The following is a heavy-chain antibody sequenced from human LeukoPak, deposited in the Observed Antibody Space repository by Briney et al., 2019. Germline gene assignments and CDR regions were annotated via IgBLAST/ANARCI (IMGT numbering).Heavy chain of an antibody. Sequence: SETLSLTCTVSGGSISSGSYYWSWIRQPAGKGLEWIGRIYTSGSTNYNPSLKSRVTISVDTSKNQFSLKLSSVTAADTAVYYCALCYGSGSCDDAFDIWGQGTMVTVSS. CDR2: IYTSGST. V-gene: IGHV4-61*02. J-gene: IGHJ3*02. CDR3: ALCYGSGSCDDAFDI. D-gene: IGHD3-10*01. CDR1: GGSISSGSYY.